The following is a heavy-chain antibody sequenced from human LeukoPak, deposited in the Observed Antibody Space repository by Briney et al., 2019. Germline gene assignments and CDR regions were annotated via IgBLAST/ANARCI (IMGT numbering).Heavy chain of an antibody. V-gene: IGHV4-39*07. CDR1: GGSITSSSYY. CDR2: IYYTGST. D-gene: IGHD1-26*01. J-gene: IGHJ4*02. CDR3: ARRSSYYSNYFDY. Sequence: SETLSLTCTVSGGSITSSSYYWGWIRQPPGKGPEWIGSIYYTGSTDYNPSLKSRVTMSVDTSKNQFSLKLSSVTAADTAVYYCARRSSYYSNYFDYWGQGTLVTVSS.